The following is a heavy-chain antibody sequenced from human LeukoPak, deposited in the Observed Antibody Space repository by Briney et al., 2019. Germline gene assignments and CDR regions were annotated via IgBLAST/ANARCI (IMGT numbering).Heavy chain of an antibody. CDR1: GFTFNNAW. CDR2: VKTKTDGGTT. J-gene: IGHJ4*02. Sequence: GGSLRLSCAASGFTFNNAWMSWVRQAPNKGLEWVGRVKTKTDGGTTDYAAPVKGRFTISRDDSKDTLYLQMNRLKTEDTAVYYCTTDYGSGSYHYFNYWGQGTQVTVSS. V-gene: IGHV3-15*01. CDR3: TTDYGSGSYHYFNY. D-gene: IGHD3-10*01.